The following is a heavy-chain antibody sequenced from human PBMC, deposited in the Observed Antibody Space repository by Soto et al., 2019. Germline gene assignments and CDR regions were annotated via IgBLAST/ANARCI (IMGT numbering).Heavy chain of an antibody. J-gene: IGHJ4*02. D-gene: IGHD3-9*01. CDR2: IYYSGNT. Sequence: PSGTLSLTCTVSSGLISRYFWSVIWQPTGKGLEWIGSIYYSGNTYYNPSLQSRVAMSIDTSNNHFSLKLSSATAADTAVYYCAAYDILTVYFPQYSFDYWGQGALVTVSS. CDR3: AAYDILTVYFPQYSFDY. CDR1: SGLISRYF. V-gene: IGHV4-59*04.